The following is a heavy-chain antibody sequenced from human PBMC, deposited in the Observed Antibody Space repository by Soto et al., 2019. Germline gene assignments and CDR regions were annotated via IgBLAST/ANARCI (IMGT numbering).Heavy chain of an antibody. Sequence: LRLSCAASGFTFSSYWMHWVRQAPGKGLVWVSRINSDGSNTNYADSVKGRFTVSRDNAKNTLFLQMNSLRADDTAVYYCARGPHDYVRNWGQGTLVTVSS. CDR2: INSDGSNT. D-gene: IGHD3-16*01. CDR1: GFTFSSYW. J-gene: IGHJ4*02. CDR3: ARGPHDYVRN. V-gene: IGHV3-74*01.